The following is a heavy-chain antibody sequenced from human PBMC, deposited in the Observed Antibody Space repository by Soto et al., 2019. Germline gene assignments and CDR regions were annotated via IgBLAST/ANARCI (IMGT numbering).Heavy chain of an antibody. Sequence: PSETLSLTCAVYGGSFSGYYWSWIRQPPGKGLERIGEINHTGSTNYNPSLKSRVTISVDTSKNQFSLKLSSVTAADTAVYYCARGRRDVVVVAATRENWFDPWGQGTLVTVSS. J-gene: IGHJ5*02. V-gene: IGHV4-34*01. CDR1: GGSFSGYY. D-gene: IGHD2-15*01. CDR2: INHTGST. CDR3: ARGRRDVVVVAATRENWFDP.